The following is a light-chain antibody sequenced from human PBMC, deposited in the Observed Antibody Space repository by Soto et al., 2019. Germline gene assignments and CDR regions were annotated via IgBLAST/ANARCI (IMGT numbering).Light chain of an antibody. Sequence: DIQMTQSPSTLSATAGDRVTITCRASQSISAWLAWYQQKPRKAPKLLIYDASNLESGVPSRFSGSGSGTEFTLTISNLQSDDFATYYCQQYENYWTFGQGPKVEIK. V-gene: IGKV1-5*01. J-gene: IGKJ1*01. CDR3: QQYENYWT. CDR1: QSISAW. CDR2: DAS.